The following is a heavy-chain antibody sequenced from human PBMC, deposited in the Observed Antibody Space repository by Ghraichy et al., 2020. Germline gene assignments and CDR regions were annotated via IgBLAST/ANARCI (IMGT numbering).Heavy chain of an antibody. CDR3: ASWYNWNYLGY. CDR1: GGTFSSYA. J-gene: IGHJ4*02. CDR2: IIPILGIA. V-gene: IGHV1-69*04. D-gene: IGHD1-20*01. Sequence: SVKVSCKASGGTFSSYAISWVRQAPGQGLEWMGRIIPILGIANYAQKFQGRVTITADKSTSTAYMELSSLRSEDTAVYYCASWYNWNYLGYWGQGTLVTVSS.